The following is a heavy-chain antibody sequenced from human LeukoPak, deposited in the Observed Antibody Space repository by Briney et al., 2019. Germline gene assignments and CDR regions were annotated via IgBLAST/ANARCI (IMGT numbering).Heavy chain of an antibody. V-gene: IGHV4-61*02. CDR1: GGSFSSSSFY. J-gene: IGHJ4*02. Sequence: SQTLSLTCTVSGGSFSSSSFYWSWIRQPAGKGLEWIGRIYTSGSSNYNPSLKSRLTMSVDTSKNQFSLKMSSVTAADTAVYYCARGNSSSWPLDYWGQGTLVTVSS. CDR2: IYTSGSS. CDR3: ARGNSSSWPLDY. D-gene: IGHD6-13*01.